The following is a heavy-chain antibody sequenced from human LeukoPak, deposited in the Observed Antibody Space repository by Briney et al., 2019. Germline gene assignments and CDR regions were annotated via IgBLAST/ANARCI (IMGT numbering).Heavy chain of an antibody. D-gene: IGHD6-13*01. Sequence: SETLSLTCTVSGGSISSSSYYWGWIRQPPGKGLEGLGSIYYSGRTYYNPSLKSRVTISVDTSKNQFSLKLSSVTAADTAVYYCARVRSSSWYEVDYFDYWGQGTLVTVSS. V-gene: IGHV4-39*07. CDR2: IYYSGRT. CDR1: GGSISSSSYY. J-gene: IGHJ4*02. CDR3: ARVRSSSWYEVDYFDY.